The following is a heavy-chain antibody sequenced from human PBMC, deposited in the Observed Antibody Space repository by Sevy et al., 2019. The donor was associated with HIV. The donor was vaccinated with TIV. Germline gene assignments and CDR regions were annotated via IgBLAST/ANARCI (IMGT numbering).Heavy chain of an antibody. CDR3: ARGVRTSHAFDV. J-gene: IGHJ3*01. Sequence: GGSLRLSCAAFGFTFSDYNMNWVRQAPGKGLEWVSYISGLSNYIYYADSVKGRFSISRDNAKNSLFLQMNSLRAEDTALYYCARGVRTSHAFDVWGQGTMVTVSS. D-gene: IGHD6-6*01. V-gene: IGHV3-21*01. CDR1: GFTFSDYN. CDR2: ISGLSNYI.